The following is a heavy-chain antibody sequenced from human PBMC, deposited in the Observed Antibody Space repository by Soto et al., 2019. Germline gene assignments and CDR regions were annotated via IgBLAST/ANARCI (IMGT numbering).Heavy chain of an antibody. CDR1: GFTFSSHA. V-gene: IGHV3-23*01. CDR3: AKDRGSAGRYSSGWYGDY. CDR2: VSGSGGST. D-gene: IGHD6-19*01. Sequence: LRLSCAASGFTFSSHAMSWVRQAPGKGLEWVSAVSGSGGSTYYADSVKGRFTISRDNSKNTLYLQMNSLRAEDTAVYYCAKDRGSAGRYSSGWYGDYWGQGTLVTVSS. J-gene: IGHJ4*02.